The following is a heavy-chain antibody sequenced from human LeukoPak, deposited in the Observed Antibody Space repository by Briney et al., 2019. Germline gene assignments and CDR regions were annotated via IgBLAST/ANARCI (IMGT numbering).Heavy chain of an antibody. V-gene: IGHV1-2*02. Sequence: ASVKVSCKASGYPFTGYYVHWIRQAPGQGLEWMGWINPNRGDTHYAQNFQGRVIMTRDTSINTAYMELRRLRSDDTATYFCVRDTRMYSGTYHDAFDLWGQGTMVTVSS. D-gene: IGHD1-26*01. CDR2: INPNRGDT. J-gene: IGHJ3*01. CDR3: VRDTRMYSGTYHDAFDL. CDR1: GYPFTGYY.